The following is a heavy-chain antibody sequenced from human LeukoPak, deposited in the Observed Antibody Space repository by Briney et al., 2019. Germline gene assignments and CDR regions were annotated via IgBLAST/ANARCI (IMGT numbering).Heavy chain of an antibody. J-gene: IGHJ3*02. V-gene: IGHV1-2*02. CDR1: GYTFTGYF. CDR2: INPNSGGT. Sequence: GASVKVSCKASGYTFTGYFLHWVRQAPGQGLEWVGWINPNSGGTGYVQKFQGRVTVTRDTSISTAHMELSRLRSDDTAVYYCARELYSGTYLKAFDIWGQGTMATVSS. CDR3: ARELYSGTYLKAFDI. D-gene: IGHD1-26*01.